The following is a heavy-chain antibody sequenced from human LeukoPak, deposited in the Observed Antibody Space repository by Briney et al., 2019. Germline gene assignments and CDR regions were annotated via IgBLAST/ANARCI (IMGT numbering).Heavy chain of an antibody. CDR2: ISYDGSNK. V-gene: IGHV3-30*18. CDR1: GFTFSSYG. CDR3: AKVGDILTGLTDY. D-gene: IGHD3-9*01. Sequence: GGSLRLSCAASGFTFSSYGMHWVRQAPGKGLEWVAVISYDGSNKYYADSVKGRFTISRDNSKNTLYLQMNSLRAEDTAVYYCAKVGDILTGLTDYWGQGTLVTVSS. J-gene: IGHJ4*02.